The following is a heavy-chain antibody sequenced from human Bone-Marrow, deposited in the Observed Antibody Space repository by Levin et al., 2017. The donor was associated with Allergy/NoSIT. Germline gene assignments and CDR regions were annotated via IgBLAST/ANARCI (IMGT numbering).Heavy chain of an antibody. D-gene: IGHD3-9*01. J-gene: IGHJ5*02. CDR3: ARSPNIFLRHVDP. Sequence: GGSLRLSCAASGFTFSSYAMSWIRQAPGKGLDWVSGISGRGDTIFYSDSVRGRFTISRDNSKNTLYLQLNNLRREDTALYYCARSPNIFLRHVDPWRQRTHVTVSS. CDR1: GFTFSSYA. CDR2: ISGRGDTI. V-gene: IGHV3-23*01.